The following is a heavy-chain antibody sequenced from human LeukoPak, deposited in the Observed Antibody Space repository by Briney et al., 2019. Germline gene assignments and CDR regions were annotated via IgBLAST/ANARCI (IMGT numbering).Heavy chain of an antibody. D-gene: IGHD3-22*01. Sequence: SETLSLTCTVSGGSISSYYWAWIRQPPGKGLEWIGYIYYNGRATYNPSLKSRVTISVDTSKNQFSLKLSSVTAADTAVYYCARRSSESFDFWGQGTLVTVSS. CDR1: GGSISSYY. V-gene: IGHV4-59*08. CDR3: ARRSSESFDF. CDR2: IYYNGRA. J-gene: IGHJ4*02.